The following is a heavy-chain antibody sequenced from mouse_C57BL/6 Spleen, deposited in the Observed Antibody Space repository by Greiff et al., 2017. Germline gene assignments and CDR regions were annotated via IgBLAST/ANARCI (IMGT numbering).Heavy chain of an antibody. Sequence: QVQLQQSGPELVKPGASVKISCKASGYAFRSSWMHWVKQRPGKGLEWIGRIYPGDGDTNYNAKFKGKATLTADKSSSTAYMQLSSLTSEDSAVYFCARSEKWGWLQRDDWGQGTTLTVSS. D-gene: IGHD2-3*01. CDR3: ARSEKWGWLQRDD. CDR1: GYAFRSSW. CDR2: IYPGDGDT. J-gene: IGHJ2*01. V-gene: IGHV1-82*01.